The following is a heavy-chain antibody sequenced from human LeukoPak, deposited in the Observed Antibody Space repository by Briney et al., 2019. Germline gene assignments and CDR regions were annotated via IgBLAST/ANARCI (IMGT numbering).Heavy chain of an antibody. CDR2: ISGYNGIT. CDR1: GYIFTSYD. D-gene: IGHD2-15*01. J-gene: IGHJ5*02. CDR3: ARQDQYCSGGSCYKWFDP. V-gene: IGHV1-18*01. Sequence: ASVTVSCKASGYIFTSYDIIWVRQAPGQGPEWMGWISGYNGITNYAQKLQGRVTMTTDTCTTTAYMELRSLRSDDTAVYYCARQDQYCSGGSCYKWFDPWGQGTLVTVSS.